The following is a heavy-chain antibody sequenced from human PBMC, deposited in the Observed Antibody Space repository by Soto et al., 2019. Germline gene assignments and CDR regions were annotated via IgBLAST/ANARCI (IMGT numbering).Heavy chain of an antibody. CDR1: GGTFSSYA. Sequence: QVQLVQSGAEVKKPGSSVKVSCKASGGTFSSYAISWVRQAPGQGLEWMGGIIPIFGTANYAQKFQGRVTITADESTSTAYMELSSLRSEDTAVYYCASWLVPAATYYYYGMDVWGRGSTVTVS. D-gene: IGHD2-2*01. V-gene: IGHV1-69*12. CDR2: IIPIFGTA. J-gene: IGHJ6*01. CDR3: ASWLVPAATYYYYGMDV.